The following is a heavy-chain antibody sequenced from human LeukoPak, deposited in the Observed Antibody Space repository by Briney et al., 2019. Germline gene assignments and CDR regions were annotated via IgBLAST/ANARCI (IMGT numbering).Heavy chain of an antibody. CDR3: ARHGSRLVVGWFDP. J-gene: IGHJ5*02. CDR1: GFTFSNFA. CDR2: ISGSGGST. Sequence: GGSLRLSCAASGFTFSNFAMSWVRQAPRKGLEWVSVISGSGGSTYYADSVKGRFTISRDNSKNTLYLQMNSLRAEDTAVYYCARHGSRLVVGWFDPWGQGTLVTVSS. V-gene: IGHV3-23*01. D-gene: IGHD2-8*02.